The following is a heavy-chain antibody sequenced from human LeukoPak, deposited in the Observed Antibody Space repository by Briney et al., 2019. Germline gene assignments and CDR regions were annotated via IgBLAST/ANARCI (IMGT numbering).Heavy chain of an antibody. D-gene: IGHD5-18*01. J-gene: IGHJ5*02. CDR2: RYYSGST. Sequence: SETLSLTCSVSGGSISSYYWTWIRQPPGKGLEWIGYRYYSGSTTYNPSLKSRVTISVDTSKNQFSLKLSSVTAADTAVYYCARGNSGYSYPHGFDPWGQGTLVTVSS. V-gene: IGHV4-59*01. CDR1: GGSISSYY. CDR3: ARGNSGYSYPHGFDP.